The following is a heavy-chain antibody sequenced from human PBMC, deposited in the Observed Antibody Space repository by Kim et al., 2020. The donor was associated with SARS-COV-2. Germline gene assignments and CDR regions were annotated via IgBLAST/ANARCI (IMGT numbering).Heavy chain of an antibody. V-gene: IGHV4-31*03. CDR1: GGSISSGGYY. J-gene: IGHJ6*02. CDR3: ARYCSSTSCYLWSMDV. Sequence: SETLSLTCTVSGGSISSGGYYWSWIRQHPGKGLEWIGYIYYSGSTYYNPSLKSRVTISVDTSKNQFSLKLSSVTAADTAVYYCARYCSSTSCYLWSMDVWGQGTTVTVSS. D-gene: IGHD2-2*01. CDR2: IYYSGST.